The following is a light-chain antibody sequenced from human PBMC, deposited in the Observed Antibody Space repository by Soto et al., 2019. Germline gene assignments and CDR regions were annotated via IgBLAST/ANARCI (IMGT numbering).Light chain of an antibody. CDR2: DAS. Sequence: EIVLTQSPGTLSLSPGERATLSCRASQSVSSSYLAWYQQKPGQAPRLLIFDASSSATGISDRFSGSGSGTDFTFTISRLEPEDYAVYYCQQYGRSPWTFGQGTKVEVK. CDR3: QQYGRSPWT. J-gene: IGKJ1*01. V-gene: IGKV3-20*01. CDR1: QSVSSSY.